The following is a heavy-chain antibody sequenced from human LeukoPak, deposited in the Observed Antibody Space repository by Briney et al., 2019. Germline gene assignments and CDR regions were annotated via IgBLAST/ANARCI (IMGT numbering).Heavy chain of an antibody. CDR1: GGTFSSYA. D-gene: IGHD1-26*01. J-gene: IGHJ4*02. Sequence: GASVKVSCKASGGTFSSYAISWVRQAPGQGLEWMGRIIPIFGTENYAQKFEGRVTIPTQGSTSTAYMELSSLRSEDTAVYYCAREWELHLFDYWGQGTLVTVSS. CDR3: AREWELHLFDY. CDR2: IIPIFGTE. V-gene: IGHV1-69*05.